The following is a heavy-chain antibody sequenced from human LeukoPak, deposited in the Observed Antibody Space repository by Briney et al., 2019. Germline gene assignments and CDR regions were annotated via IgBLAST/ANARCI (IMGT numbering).Heavy chain of an antibody. Sequence: SVKVSCKAAVSSFTDYYIDWMRQAPGRGLEWMGWINTNSGGTNYAQKFQGGVTMTWEKSISTAYMELSRLRSDDTAVYFCATESRYNNVGDYWGGGTLLTVAS. CDR2: INTNSGGT. J-gene: IGHJ4*02. V-gene: IGHV1-2*02. CDR3: ATESRYNNVGDY. CDR1: VSSFTDYY. D-gene: IGHD3-10*01.